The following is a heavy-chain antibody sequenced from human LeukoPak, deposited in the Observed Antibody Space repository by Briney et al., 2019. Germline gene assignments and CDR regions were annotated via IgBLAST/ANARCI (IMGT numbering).Heavy chain of an antibody. CDR2: ISSSGSFI. CDR1: GFTFSSYE. V-gene: IGHV3-48*03. J-gene: IGHJ4*02. CDR3: AKGPQYCGDGSCYRSLGQY. D-gene: IGHD2-15*01. Sequence: PGGSLRLSCAASGFTFSSYEMNWVRQAPGKGLEWVSYISSSGSFIDYAESVKGRFTISRENAKNSLYLQMNSLRAEDTAIYYCAKGPQYCGDGSCYRSLGQYWGQGTLVTVSS.